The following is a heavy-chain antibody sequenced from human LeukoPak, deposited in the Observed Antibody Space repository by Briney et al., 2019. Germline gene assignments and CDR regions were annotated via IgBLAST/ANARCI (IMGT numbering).Heavy chain of an antibody. CDR1: GGSVSSGRYY. D-gene: IGHD3-10*01. J-gene: IGHJ4*02. V-gene: IGHV4-61*02. Sequence: SQTLSLTCTVSGGSVSSGRYYWSWIRQPAGKGLEWIGRIYTRGSTNYNPSLKSRVTISVDTSKNQFSLKLSSVTAADTAVYYCARKSAVRGVMWGYWGQGTLVTVSS. CDR3: ARKSAVRGVMWGY. CDR2: IYTRGST.